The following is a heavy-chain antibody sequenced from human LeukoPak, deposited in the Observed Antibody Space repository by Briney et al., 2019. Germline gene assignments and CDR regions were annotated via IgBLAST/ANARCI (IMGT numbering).Heavy chain of an antibody. CDR3: ARNGGGGYYYDSSGPKPRAYNWFDP. D-gene: IGHD3-22*01. CDR2: IYTSGST. J-gene: IGHJ5*02. Sequence: SETLSLTCTVSGGSISSYYWSWIRQPPGKGLEWIGYIYTSGSTNYNPSLKSRVTISVDTSKNQFSLKLSSVTAADTAVYYCARNGGGGYYYDSSGPKPRAYNWFDPWGQGTLVTVSS. V-gene: IGHV4-4*09. CDR1: GGSISSYY.